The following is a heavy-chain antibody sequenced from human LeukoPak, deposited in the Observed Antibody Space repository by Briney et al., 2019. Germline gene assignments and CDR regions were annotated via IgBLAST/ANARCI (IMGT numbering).Heavy chain of an antibody. Sequence: PSETLSLTCTVSGGSISSYYWSWIRQPAGKGLEWVGRIYTSGSTNYNPSLKSRVTMSVDTSKNQFSLKLSSVTAADTAVYYCARAGYCSSTSCYFHNYMDVWGKGTTVTVSS. D-gene: IGHD2-2*01. CDR3: ARAGYCSSTSCYFHNYMDV. CDR2: IYTSGST. V-gene: IGHV4-4*07. J-gene: IGHJ6*03. CDR1: GGSISSYY.